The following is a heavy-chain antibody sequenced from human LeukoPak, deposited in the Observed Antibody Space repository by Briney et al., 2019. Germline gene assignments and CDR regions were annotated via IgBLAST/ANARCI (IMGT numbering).Heavy chain of an antibody. J-gene: IGHJ3*02. V-gene: IGHV1-8*03. CDR1: GYTFTSYD. D-gene: IGHD6-6*01. CDR2: MNPNSGNT. Sequence: ASVKVSCKASGYTFTSYDINWVRQATGQGLEWMGWMNPNSGNTGYAQKFQGRVTITRNTSISTAYMELSSLRSEDTAVYYCARPTPENSSSSGRGEAFDIWGQGTMVTVSS. CDR3: ARPTPENSSSSGRGEAFDI.